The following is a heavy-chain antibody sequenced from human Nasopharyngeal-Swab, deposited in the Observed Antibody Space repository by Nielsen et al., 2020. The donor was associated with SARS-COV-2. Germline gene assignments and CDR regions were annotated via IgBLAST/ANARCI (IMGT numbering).Heavy chain of an antibody. J-gene: IGHJ3*01. CDR3: AKDLFRWSFDA. CDR2: FEGGATRT. V-gene: IGHV3-23*01. Sequence: VRQAPGKGLEWVAAFEGGATRTHYAASVEGRFTISRDDSQNMLSLQMSSLRAEDTAVYYCAKDLFRWSFDAWGQGTMATVSS. D-gene: IGHD3-10*02.